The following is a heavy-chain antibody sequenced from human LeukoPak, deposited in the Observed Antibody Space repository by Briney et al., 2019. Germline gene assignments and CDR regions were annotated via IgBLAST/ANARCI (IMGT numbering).Heavy chain of an antibody. Sequence: PSETLSLTRTVSGGSISSGGYYWSWIRQHPGKGLEWIGYIYYSGSTYYNPSLKSRVTISLDTSKNQFSLKVSSVTAADTAVYYCARGQGTVTTHWGQGTLVTVSS. CDR1: GGSISSGGYY. V-gene: IGHV4-31*03. J-gene: IGHJ4*02. D-gene: IGHD4-17*01. CDR3: ARGQGTVTTH. CDR2: IYYSGST.